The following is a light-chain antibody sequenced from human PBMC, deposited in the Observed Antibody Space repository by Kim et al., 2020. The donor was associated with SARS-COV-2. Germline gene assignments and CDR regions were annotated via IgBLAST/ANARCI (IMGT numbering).Light chain of an antibody. CDR2: GVT. Sequence: QSAPTQPASVSGSPGQSITISCTGTSSDIGAYNYVSWYQHYPGKAPKLVIYGVTEGPSGASNRFSGSKSGNTASLIISGLQPEDEADYYCNSYAGSRAYVFGTGTKVTVL. J-gene: IGLJ1*01. CDR3: NSYAGSRAYV. CDR1: SSDIGAYNY. V-gene: IGLV2-14*03.